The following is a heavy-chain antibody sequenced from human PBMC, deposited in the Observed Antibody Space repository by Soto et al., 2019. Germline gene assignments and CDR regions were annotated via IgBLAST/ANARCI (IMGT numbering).Heavy chain of an antibody. D-gene: IGHD3-16*02. CDR1: GYTFTSYA. J-gene: IGHJ6*02. V-gene: IGHV1-3*01. CDR3: ARDLSSYYYYYGMDV. Sequence: QVQLVQSGAEVKKPGASVKVSCKASGYTFTSYAMHWVRQAPGQRLEWMGWINAGNGNTKYSQKFQGRVTITRDTYASTAYMELSSLRSEDTAVYYCARDLSSYYYYYGMDVWGQGTTVTVSS. CDR2: INAGNGNT.